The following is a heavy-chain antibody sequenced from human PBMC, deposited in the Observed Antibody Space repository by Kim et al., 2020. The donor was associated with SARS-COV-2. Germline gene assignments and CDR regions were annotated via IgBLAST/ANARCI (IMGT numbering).Heavy chain of an antibody. J-gene: IGHJ6*02. Sequence: VGSLRLSCAASGFTFSIYAMSWVRQAPGKGLEWVSAISGSGGSTYYADSVKGRFTISRDNSKNTLYLQMNSLRAEDTAVYYCAKGQIGGSCYSWWCYYYGMDVWGQGTTVTVSS. V-gene: IGHV3-23*01. CDR1: GFTFSIYA. CDR3: AKGQIGGSCYSWWCYYYGMDV. D-gene: IGHD2-15*01. CDR2: ISGSGGST.